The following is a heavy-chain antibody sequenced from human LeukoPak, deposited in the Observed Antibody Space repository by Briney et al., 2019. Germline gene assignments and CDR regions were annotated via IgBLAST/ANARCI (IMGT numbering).Heavy chain of an antibody. CDR1: GFTFSSYA. D-gene: IGHD3-3*01. V-gene: IGHV3-23*01. CDR3: ASHVTIFGVVTPFDY. J-gene: IGHJ4*02. Sequence: PGGSLRLSCAASGFTFSSYAMSWVRQAPGKGLEWVSAISGSGGSTYYADSVKGRFTISRDNAKNSLYLQMNSLRAEDTAVYYCASHVTIFGVVTPFDYWGQGTLVTVSS. CDR2: ISGSGGST.